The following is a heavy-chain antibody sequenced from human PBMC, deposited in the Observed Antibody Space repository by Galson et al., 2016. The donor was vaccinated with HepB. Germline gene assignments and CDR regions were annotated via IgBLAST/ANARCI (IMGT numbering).Heavy chain of an antibody. D-gene: IGHD2-2*01. Sequence: SVKVSCKASGGTFSSYAISWVRQAPGQGLEWMGGIIPIFGTANYAQKFQGRVTMTRDTSTNTLYMEVSSLTSEDTAVYYCVRAQDQDFDTWGQGTLVTVSS. CDR1: GGTFSSYA. V-gene: IGHV1-69*05. CDR2: IIPIFGTA. CDR3: VRAQDQDFDT. J-gene: IGHJ4*02.